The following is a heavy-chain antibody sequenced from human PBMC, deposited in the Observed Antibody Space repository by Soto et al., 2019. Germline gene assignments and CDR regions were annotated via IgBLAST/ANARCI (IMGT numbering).Heavy chain of an antibody. CDR3: AKEAAYCGGDCYWFDY. V-gene: IGHV3-30*18. J-gene: IGHJ4*02. D-gene: IGHD2-21*02. Sequence: GGSLRLSCAASGFIFSSYGMHWVRQAPGKGLEWVAVISYDGSNKYYVDSVKGRFTISRDNSKNTLYLQMNSLRAEDTAVYYCAKEAAYCGGDCYWFDYWGQGTLVTVSS. CDR2: ISYDGSNK. CDR1: GFIFSSYG.